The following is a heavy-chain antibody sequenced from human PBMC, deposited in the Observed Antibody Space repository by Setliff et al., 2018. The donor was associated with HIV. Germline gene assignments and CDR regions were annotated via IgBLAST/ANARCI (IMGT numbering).Heavy chain of an antibody. CDR1: GYSFLTYG. D-gene: IGHD3-10*01. CDR3: ARDSSGVRGVATYEHYYHMDV. CDR2: ISTHNGNT. J-gene: IGHJ6*03. Sequence: ASVKVSCKASGYSFLTYGITWVRQAPRQGLEWMGWISTHNGNTNYAQKLQDRVTLTTDTSTSTAYMELRSLRSDDTAIYFCARDSSGVRGVATYEHYYHMDVWGKGTTVTVSS. V-gene: IGHV1-18*04.